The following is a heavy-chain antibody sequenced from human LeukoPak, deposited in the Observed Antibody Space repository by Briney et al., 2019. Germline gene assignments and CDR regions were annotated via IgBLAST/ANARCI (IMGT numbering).Heavy chain of an antibody. CDR3: ARGRPYSGGYHLDY. V-gene: IGHV4-39*02. D-gene: IGHD1-26*01. CDR2: IYYSGST. J-gene: IGHJ4*02. CDR1: GDSTSSDRYY. Sequence: SETLSLTCTVSGDSTSSDRYYGGWVRQPPGKGLEWIGNIYYSGSTYYNPSLKSRVTMSVDTSKNRFFLKLNSVTAADTAVYYCARGRPYSGGYHLDYWGQGTLVTVSA.